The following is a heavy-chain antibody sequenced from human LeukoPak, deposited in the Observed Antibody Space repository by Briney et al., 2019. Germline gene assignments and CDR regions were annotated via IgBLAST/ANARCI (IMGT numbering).Heavy chain of an antibody. CDR3: ARNHYDILTGYYSNWFDP. J-gene: IGHJ5*02. Sequence: ASVKVSCKASGYTFTSYYMHWVRRAPGQGLEWMGIINPSGGSTSYAQKFQGRVTMTRDTSTSTVYMELSSLRSEDTAVYYCARNHYDILTGYYSNWFDPWGQGTLVTVSS. CDR1: GYTFTSYY. V-gene: IGHV1-46*01. CDR2: INPSGGST. D-gene: IGHD3-9*01.